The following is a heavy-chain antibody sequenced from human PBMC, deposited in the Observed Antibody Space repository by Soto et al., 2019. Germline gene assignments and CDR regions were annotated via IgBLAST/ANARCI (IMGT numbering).Heavy chain of an antibody. CDR3: ARDSTGGFLEWLRGYYAFDI. V-gene: IGHV4-34*01. Sequence: SETLSLTCAVYGGSFSVYYWSWIRHPPGKGLEWIGEINHSGSTNYNPSLKSRVTISVDTSKNQFSLKLSSVTAADTAVYYCARDSTGGFLEWLRGYYAFDIWGQGTMVTV. J-gene: IGHJ3*02. CDR2: INHSGST. D-gene: IGHD3-3*01. CDR1: GGSFSVYY.